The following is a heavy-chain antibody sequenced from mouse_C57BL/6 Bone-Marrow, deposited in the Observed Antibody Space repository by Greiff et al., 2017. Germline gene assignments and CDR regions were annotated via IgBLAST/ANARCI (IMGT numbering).Heavy chain of an antibody. CDR2: IYPYNGVS. V-gene: IGHV1-31*01. CDR1: GYSFTGYY. Sequence: EVKLMESGPELVKPGASVKISCKASGYSFTGYYMHWVKQSHGNILDWIGYIYPYNGVSSYNQKFKGKATLTVDKSSSTAYMELRSLTSEDSAVYYCARGGIYDGYFDVWGTGTTVTVAS. J-gene: IGHJ1*03. CDR3: ARGGIYDGYFDV. D-gene: IGHD2-3*01.